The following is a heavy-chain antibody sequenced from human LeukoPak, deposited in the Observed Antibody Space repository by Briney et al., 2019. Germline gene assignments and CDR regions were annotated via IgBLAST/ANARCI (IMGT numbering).Heavy chain of an antibody. CDR2: LNHSGST. CDR3: ARGILKMATTGEQWFDP. CDR1: GGSFSGYY. Sequence: SETLSLTCAVYGGSFSGYYWSWIRQPPGKGLEWSGELNHSGSTNYNPSLKSRVTISVDTPKNQFSLKLRSVTAADTAVYYCARGILKMATTGEQWFDPWGQGTLVTVSS. V-gene: IGHV4-34*01. D-gene: IGHD5-24*01. J-gene: IGHJ5*02.